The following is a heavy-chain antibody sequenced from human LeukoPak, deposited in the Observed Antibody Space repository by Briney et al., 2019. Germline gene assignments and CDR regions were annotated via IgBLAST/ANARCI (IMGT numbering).Heavy chain of an antibody. CDR2: IYYSGTT. CDR3: AREDPQTTVPEGMDV. CDR1: GGSISHYY. Sequence: SETLSLTCTVSGGSISHYYWSWIRQSPGKGLEWIGCIYYSGTTHYNPSLKSRVTISVDTSRNQFSLRLRSVTAADTAVYYCAREDPQTTVPEGMDVWGQGTTVIVSS. V-gene: IGHV4-59*01. D-gene: IGHD4-17*01. J-gene: IGHJ6*02.